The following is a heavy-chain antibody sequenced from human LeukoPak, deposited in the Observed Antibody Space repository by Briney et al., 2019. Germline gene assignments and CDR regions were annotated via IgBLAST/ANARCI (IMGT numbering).Heavy chain of an antibody. D-gene: IGHD3-10*01. Sequence: SETLSLTCTVSGGSISNYYWSWIRQPPGKGLEWIGYIYSTGSPNYNPSLKSRVTMSLDTSNNQFSLKLSSVTTTDTAVYYCARSDSGTFYNDYWGQGTLVTVSS. V-gene: IGHV4-4*08. CDR3: ARSDSGTFYNDY. CDR1: GGSISNYY. CDR2: IYSTGSP. J-gene: IGHJ4*02.